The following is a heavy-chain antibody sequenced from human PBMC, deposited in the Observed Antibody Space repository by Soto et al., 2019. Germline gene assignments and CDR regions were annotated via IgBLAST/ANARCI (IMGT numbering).Heavy chain of an antibody. CDR2: IRSKAYGGTT. D-gene: IGHD3-22*01. J-gene: IGHJ2*01. V-gene: IGHV3-49*04. CDR3: TRDRLGYYDSSGYYYWYFDL. Sequence: GGSLRLSCTASGFTFGDYAMSWVRQAPGKGLEWVGFIRSKAYGGTTEYAASVKGRFTISRDDSKSIAYLQMNSLKTEDTAVYYCTRDRLGYYDSSGYYYWYFDLWGRGTLVTVSS. CDR1: GFTFGDYA.